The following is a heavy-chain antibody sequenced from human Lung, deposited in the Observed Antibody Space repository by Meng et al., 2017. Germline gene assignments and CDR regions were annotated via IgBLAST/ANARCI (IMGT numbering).Heavy chain of an antibody. J-gene: IGHJ4*02. CDR2: IDPSGGGT. CDR3: AAYGSGREAFFDN. V-gene: IGHV1-46*01. Sequence: QVQLVQSGAEGKRPGASVNITCRASGYTFTKSYVHWMRQAHGQGLELMGVIDPSGGGTTYEQKFQGRVTMTRDTSTSTVYMGLSGLRSEDTAVYYCAAYGSGREAFFDNWGQGTLVTVSS. CDR1: GYTFTKSY. D-gene: IGHD3-10*01.